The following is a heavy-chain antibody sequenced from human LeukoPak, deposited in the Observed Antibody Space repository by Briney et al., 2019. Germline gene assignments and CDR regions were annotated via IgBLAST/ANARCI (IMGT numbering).Heavy chain of an antibody. CDR2: IYYSGST. J-gene: IGHJ5*02. CDR3: ARVATIFGVVITSIDP. CDR1: GGSISSYY. D-gene: IGHD3-3*01. Sequence: PSETLSLTCTVSGGSISSYYWSWIRQPPGKGLEWIGYIYYSGSTNYNPSLKSRVTISVDTSKNQFSLKLSSVTAADTAVYYCARVATIFGVVITSIDPWGQGTLVTVSS. V-gene: IGHV4-59*01.